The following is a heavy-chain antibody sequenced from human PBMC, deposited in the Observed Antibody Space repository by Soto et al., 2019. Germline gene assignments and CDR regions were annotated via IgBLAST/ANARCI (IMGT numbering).Heavy chain of an antibody. CDR1: GYSISSGYY. CDR3: ARMGSNLNWFDP. CDR2: IYHSGST. D-gene: IGHD1-26*01. J-gene: IGHJ5*02. Sequence: SETLSLTCAVSGYSISSGYYCGWIRQPPGKGLEWIGSIYHSGSTYYNPSLKSRVTISVDTSKNQFSLKLSSVTAADTAVYYCARMGSNLNWFDPWGQGTLVTVSS. V-gene: IGHV4-38-2*01.